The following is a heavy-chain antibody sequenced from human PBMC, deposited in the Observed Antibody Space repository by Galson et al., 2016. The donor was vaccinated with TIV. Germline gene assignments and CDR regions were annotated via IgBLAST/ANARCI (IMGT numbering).Heavy chain of an antibody. CDR3: VRDGSPYNFDH. CDR1: GFTFSGYA. D-gene: IGHD1-14*01. V-gene: IGHV3-30*04. CDR2: ISYDGGSK. J-gene: IGHJ5*02. Sequence: PRLSCAASGFTFSGYALHWVRQAPGKGLEWVAVISYDGGSKYSADSVQGRFTVSRDNSKNTLYLQMNSLTVEDTAVYYCVRDGSPYNFDHWGQGTLVIVSS.